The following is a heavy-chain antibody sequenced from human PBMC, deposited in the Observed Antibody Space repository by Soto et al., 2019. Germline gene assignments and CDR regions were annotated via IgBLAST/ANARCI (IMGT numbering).Heavy chain of an antibody. J-gene: IGHJ6*02. Sequence: HVQLVQSGPEVKKPGSSVKVSCKGSGDAFTTSTISWVRQAPGQGLEWMGGIIPLFGTPIYARKFQGRVTITADESATTAYMEWSSLRSVDTAIYYCATEILEDVMDVWGQGTTVTVSS. CDR3: ATEILEDVMDV. D-gene: IGHD1-1*01. CDR1: GDAFTTST. V-gene: IGHV1-69*01. CDR2: IIPLFGTP.